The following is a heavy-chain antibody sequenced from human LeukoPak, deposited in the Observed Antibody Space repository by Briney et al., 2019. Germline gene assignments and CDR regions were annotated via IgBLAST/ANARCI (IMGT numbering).Heavy chain of an antibody. CDR1: GYSISSGYY. V-gene: IGHV4-38-2*02. Sequence: SETLSLTCTVSGYSISSGYYWGWIRQPPGKGLEWIGNIYHSGSTYYNPSLKSRVTISVDTSKNQFSLKLRSVTAADTAVYYCASYGGSYSFSYYYYMDVWGKGTTVTVSS. CDR2: IYHSGST. D-gene: IGHD1-26*01. CDR3: ASYGGSYSFSYYYYMDV. J-gene: IGHJ6*03.